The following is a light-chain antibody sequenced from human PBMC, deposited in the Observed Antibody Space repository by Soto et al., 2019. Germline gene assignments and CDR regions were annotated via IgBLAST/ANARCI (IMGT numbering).Light chain of an antibody. Sequence: IMVRQSPVTVSLSQGERATLSCRASQSVSSYLAWYQQRPGQAPRLLIYDASNRAPGIPARFSGSGSGTDFTLTISGLEPEDFAVYYCQQRSNWPRTLGQGTKVDIK. CDR2: DAS. V-gene: IGKV3-11*01. J-gene: IGKJ1*01. CDR3: QQRSNWPRT. CDR1: QSVSSY.